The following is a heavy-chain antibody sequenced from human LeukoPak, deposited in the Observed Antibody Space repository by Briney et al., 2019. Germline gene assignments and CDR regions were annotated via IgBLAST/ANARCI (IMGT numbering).Heavy chain of an antibody. CDR2: IIPILGIA. CDR1: GGTFNSYT. D-gene: IGHD3-3*01. J-gene: IGHJ6*03. CDR3: ATNLAPIWSGYEDYYYYYYMDV. Sequence: SVKVSCKASGGTFNSYTISWVRQAPGQGLEWMGRIIPILGIANYAQKFQGRVTITADKSTSTAYMELSSLRSEDTAVYYCATNLAPIWSGYEDYYYYYYMDVWGKGTTVTVSS. V-gene: IGHV1-69*02.